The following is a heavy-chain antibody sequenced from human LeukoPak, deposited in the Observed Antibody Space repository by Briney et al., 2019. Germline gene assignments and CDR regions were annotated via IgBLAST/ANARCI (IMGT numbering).Heavy chain of an antibody. CDR3: AKDQGSYGPDY. CDR2: ITYDGSNK. J-gene: IGHJ4*02. V-gene: IGHV3-30*18. D-gene: IGHD5-18*01. Sequence: GGSLRLSCAASGFTFSSYGMHWVRQAPGKGLEWVAVITYDGSNKYYADSVKGRFTISRDNSKNTPYLQMNSLRAEDTAVYYCAKDQGSYGPDYWGQGTLVTVSS. CDR1: GFTFSSYG.